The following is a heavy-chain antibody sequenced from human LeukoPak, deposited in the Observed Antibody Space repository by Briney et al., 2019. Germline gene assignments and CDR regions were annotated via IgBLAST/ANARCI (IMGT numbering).Heavy chain of an antibody. Sequence: PSETLSLTCAVYGGSFSGYYWSWIRRPPGKGLEWIGEINHSGSTNYNPSLKSRVTISVDTSKNQFSLKLSSVTAADTAVYYCARGREQWLVPIPQRSVFSLDYWGQGTLVTVSS. CDR3: ARGREQWLVPIPQRSVFSLDY. CDR2: INHSGST. J-gene: IGHJ4*02. CDR1: GGSFSGYY. V-gene: IGHV4-34*01. D-gene: IGHD6-19*01.